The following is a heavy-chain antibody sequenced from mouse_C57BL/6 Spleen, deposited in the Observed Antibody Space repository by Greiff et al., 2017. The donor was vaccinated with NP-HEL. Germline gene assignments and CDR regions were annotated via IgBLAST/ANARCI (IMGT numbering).Heavy chain of an antibody. CDR1: GYTFTSYT. D-gene: IGHD1-1*01. CDR3: ATSITTVVAPDAMDY. V-gene: IGHV1-4*01. J-gene: IGHJ4*01. Sequence: QVQLQQSGAELARPGASVKMSCKASGYTFTSYTMHWVKQRPGQGLEWIGYINPSSGYTKYNQKFKDKATLTADKSSSTAYMQLSSLTSEDSAVYYCATSITTVVAPDAMDYWGQGTSVTVSS. CDR2: INPSSGYT.